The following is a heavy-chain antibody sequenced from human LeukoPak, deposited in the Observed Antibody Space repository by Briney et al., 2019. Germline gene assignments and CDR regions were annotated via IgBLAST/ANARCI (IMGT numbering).Heavy chain of an antibody. Sequence: GGSLRLSCAGSGITLSNYGMSWVRQAPGKGLEWVAGLGGSGGGTNYADSVRGRFIISRDNSKNILYLQMNSLTAEDTAVYFCAKRGVVIRVILVGFHKEAYYFDSWGQGALVTVSS. V-gene: IGHV3-23*01. CDR1: GITLSNYG. CDR2: LGGSGGGT. J-gene: IGHJ4*02. CDR3: AKRGVVIRVILVGFHKEAYYFDS. D-gene: IGHD2-21*01.